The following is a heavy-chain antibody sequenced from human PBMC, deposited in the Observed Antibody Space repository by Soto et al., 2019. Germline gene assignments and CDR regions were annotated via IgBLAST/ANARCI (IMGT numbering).Heavy chain of an antibody. Sequence: QVQLVESGGGVVQPGRSLRLSCAASGFTFSSYGMHWVRQAPGKGLEWVAVISYDGSNKYYADSVKGRFTISRDNSKNTLYLQMNSLRAEDTAVYYCAKYYYDSSGYYLPLWYYYYGMDVWGQGTTVTVSS. D-gene: IGHD3-22*01. J-gene: IGHJ6*02. CDR3: AKYYYDSSGYYLPLWYYYYGMDV. CDR2: ISYDGSNK. CDR1: GFTFSSYG. V-gene: IGHV3-30*18.